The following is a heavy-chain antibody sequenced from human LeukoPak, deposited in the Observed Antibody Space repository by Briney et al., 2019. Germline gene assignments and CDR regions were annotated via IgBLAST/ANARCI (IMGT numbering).Heavy chain of an antibody. D-gene: IGHD2-21*02. CDR3: ARAYLAYCGGDCSYPNWFDP. J-gene: IGHJ5*02. CDR1: GYTFTSYY. Sequence: GASVKVSCKASGYTFTSYYMHWVRQAPGQGLEWMGIINPSGGSTSYAQKFQGRVTMTRDMSTSTVYMELSSLRSEDTAVYYCARAYLAYCGGDCSYPNWFDPWGQGTLVTVSS. CDR2: INPSGGST. V-gene: IGHV1-46*01.